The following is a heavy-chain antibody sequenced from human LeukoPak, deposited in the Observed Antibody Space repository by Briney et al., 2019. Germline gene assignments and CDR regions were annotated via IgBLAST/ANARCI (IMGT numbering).Heavy chain of an antibody. Sequence: PGGSLRLSCAASGFTFDDYAMHWVRQAPGKGLEWVSGISWNSGSIGYADSVKGRFTISRDNAKNSLYLQMNSLRAEDTALYYCAKDGGLGYSYGNFDYWGQGTLVTVSS. CDR2: ISWNSGSI. V-gene: IGHV3-9*01. CDR3: AKDGGLGYSYGNFDY. J-gene: IGHJ4*02. CDR1: GFTFDDYA. D-gene: IGHD5-18*01.